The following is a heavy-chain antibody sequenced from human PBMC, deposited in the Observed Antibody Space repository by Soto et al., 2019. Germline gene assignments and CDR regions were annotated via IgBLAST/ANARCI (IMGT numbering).Heavy chain of an antibody. D-gene: IGHD6-6*01. CDR2: VYYTGST. V-gene: IGHV4-59*01. J-gene: IGHJ4*02. CDR1: GGSMSGSY. CDR3: ARSIAVPSGHIDH. Sequence: QVQLQESGPGLVKPSETLSLTCRVSGGSMSGSYWSWVRLAPGKGLEWSGYVYYTGSTNYNPSLQSRVSISVDTSNKHFSLSLSLVTAGATAVYFCARSIAVPSGHIDHGGQGIRVTISS.